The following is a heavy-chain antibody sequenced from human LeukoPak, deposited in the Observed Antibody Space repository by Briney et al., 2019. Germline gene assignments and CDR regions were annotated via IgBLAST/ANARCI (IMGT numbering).Heavy chain of an antibody. V-gene: IGHV4-61*01. D-gene: IGHD2/OR15-2a*01. J-gene: IGHJ5*02. CDR1: GGSVSSGSYY. CDR3: ARYNDDYYWFDP. Sequence: SETLSLTCTVSGGSVSSGSYYWSWIRQPPGKRLEWIGYVYYTGSTKYNPSLQSRVTISVDTSKTQFSLKLSSVTAADTAIYYCARYNDDYYWFDPWGQGTPVTVSS. CDR2: VYYTGST.